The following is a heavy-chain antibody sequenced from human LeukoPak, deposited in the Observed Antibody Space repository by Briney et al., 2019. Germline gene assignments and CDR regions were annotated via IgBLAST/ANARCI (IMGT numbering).Heavy chain of an antibody. CDR1: GFTFSSSG. CDR2: LSGTTSNT. Sequence: PGGSLRLSCAASGFTFSSSGMSWVRQAPGKGLEWVSTLSGTTSNTYYTDSVKGRFTISRDNSKNTLFLQMNSLRVEDTAIYYCASRGQHLTRYYFDSWGQGTLVTVSS. CDR3: ASRGQHLTRYYFDS. D-gene: IGHD6-13*01. V-gene: IGHV3-23*01. J-gene: IGHJ4*02.